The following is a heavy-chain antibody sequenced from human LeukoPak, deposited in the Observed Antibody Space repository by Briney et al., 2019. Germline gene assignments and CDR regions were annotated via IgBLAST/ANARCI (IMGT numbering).Heavy chain of an antibody. CDR2: IHPSGNL. CDR1: GASFSSGDQY. D-gene: IGHD3-22*01. Sequence: SETLSLTCTVSGASFSSGDQYWNWIRQSPGKGLEWIGSIHPSGNLYTNPSLESRVTLSIDTSKNQFSLNLNSVTAADTAVYFCSRGLDSRKLGYWGQGTLVTVSS. J-gene: IGHJ4*02. V-gene: IGHV4-31*03. CDR3: SRGLDSRKLGY.